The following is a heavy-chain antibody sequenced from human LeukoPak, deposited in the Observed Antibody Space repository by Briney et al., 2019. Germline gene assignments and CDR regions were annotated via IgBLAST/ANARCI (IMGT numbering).Heavy chain of an antibody. V-gene: IGHV4-61*01. CDR2: IYYSGST. CDR1: GGSVSSGSYY. Sequence: PSETLSLTCTVSGGSVSSGSYYWSWIRQPPGKGLEWIGYIYYSGSTNYNPSLKSRVTISVDTSKNQFSLKLSSVIAADTAVYYCARSTGDYWGQGTLVTVSS. J-gene: IGHJ4*02. CDR3: ARSTGDY.